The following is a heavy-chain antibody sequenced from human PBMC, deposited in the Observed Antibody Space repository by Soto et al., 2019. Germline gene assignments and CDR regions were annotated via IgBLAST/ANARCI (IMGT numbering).Heavy chain of an antibody. V-gene: IGHV4-38-2*01. D-gene: IGHD5-12*01. CDR2: IYHSGST. CDR1: GYSISSGYY. Sequence: SETLSLTCAVSGYSISSGYYWGWIRQPPGKGLEWIGSIYHSGSTYYNPSLKSRVTISVDTSKNQFSLKLSSVTAADTAVYYCASSFSSRYSADYWGQGTLVTVSS. CDR3: ASSFSSRYSADY. J-gene: IGHJ4*02.